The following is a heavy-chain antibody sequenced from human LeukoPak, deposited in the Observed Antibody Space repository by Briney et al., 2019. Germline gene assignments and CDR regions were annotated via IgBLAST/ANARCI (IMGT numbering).Heavy chain of an antibody. D-gene: IGHD4/OR15-4a*01. V-gene: IGHV3-30-3*01. J-gene: IGHJ3*02. Sequence: GGSLRLSCAASGFTFSEYAMHWVRQGPGKGLEWVAVISYDGRQKYYGDSVKGRFTISRDNPKNTLYLQMNSLRAGDTAVYYCAREANDAFDIWGQGTMVTVSS. CDR1: GFTFSEYA. CDR3: AREANDAFDI. CDR2: ISYDGRQK.